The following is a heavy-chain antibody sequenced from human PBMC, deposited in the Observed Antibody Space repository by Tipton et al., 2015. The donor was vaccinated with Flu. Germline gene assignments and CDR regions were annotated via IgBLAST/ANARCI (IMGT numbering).Heavy chain of an antibody. Sequence: QSGAEVKKPGASVKVSCKASGYTFTSYGTSWVRQAPGQGLEWMGWISAYNGNTNYAQKLQGRVTMTTDTSTSTAYMELRSLRSDDTAVYYCARDHPGGVAADYYYYGMDVWGQGTTVTVSS. J-gene: IGHJ6*02. CDR3: ARDHPGGVAADYYYYGMDV. CDR2: ISAYNGNT. V-gene: IGHV1-18*01. CDR1: GYTFTSYG. D-gene: IGHD6-13*01.